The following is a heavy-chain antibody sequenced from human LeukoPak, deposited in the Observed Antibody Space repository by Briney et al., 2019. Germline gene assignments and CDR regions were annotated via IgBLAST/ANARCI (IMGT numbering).Heavy chain of an antibody. V-gene: IGHV4-4*07. CDR2: IYTGGST. CDR3: AREGDYGKYYFYGMDV. CDR1: GGSISRYY. J-gene: IGHJ6*02. D-gene: IGHD4-17*01. Sequence: PSETLSLTCTVSGGSISRYYWSWIRQPAGKGLEWIGRIYTGGSTNYNPSLKSRVTMSVDTSKNQFSLKLSSVTAADTAVYYCAREGDYGKYYFYGMDVWGQGTTVTVSS.